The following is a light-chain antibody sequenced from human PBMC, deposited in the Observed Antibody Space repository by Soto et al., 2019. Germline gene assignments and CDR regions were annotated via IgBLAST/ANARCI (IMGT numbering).Light chain of an antibody. V-gene: IGLV1-44*01. CDR3: ATWDDSLNGVV. Sequence: QSVLTQPPSASGTTGQRVTISCSGSGSNIGSNTVNWYQQPPGTAPKLLMYTNNQQPSGVPDRFSGSKSGTSASLAISGLQSEDEAYYYCATWDDSLNGVVFGGGTKLTVL. J-gene: IGLJ2*01. CDR2: TNN. CDR1: GSNIGSNT.